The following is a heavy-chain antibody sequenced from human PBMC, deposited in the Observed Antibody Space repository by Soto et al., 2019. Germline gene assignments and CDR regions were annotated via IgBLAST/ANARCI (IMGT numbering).Heavy chain of an antibody. Sequence: SETLSLTCSVSGVSITNDYWTWIRQPPGQGLEWIGYIFYHGSTNYHPSLRSRATISVATARNQVSLRLSSVTAADTAVYYCARGNPRHYHYCAMDVWGQGTTVNVS. J-gene: IGHJ6*02. V-gene: IGHV4-59*01. CDR2: IFYHGST. CDR1: GVSITNDY. CDR3: ARGNPRHYHYCAMDV.